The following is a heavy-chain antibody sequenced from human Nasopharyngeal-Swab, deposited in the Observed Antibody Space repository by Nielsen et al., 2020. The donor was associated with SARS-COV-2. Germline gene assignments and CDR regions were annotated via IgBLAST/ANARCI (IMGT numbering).Heavy chain of an antibody. CDR3: ARDFRTYYYDSSGYYYPVNWFDP. D-gene: IGHD3-22*01. CDR2: IYHSGST. Sequence: SWARQPPGKGPDWIGEIYHSGSTNYNPSLKSRVTISVDKSKNQFSLKLSSVTAADTAVYYCARDFRTYYYDSSGYYYPVNWFDPWGQGTLVTVSS. J-gene: IGHJ5*02. V-gene: IGHV4-4*02.